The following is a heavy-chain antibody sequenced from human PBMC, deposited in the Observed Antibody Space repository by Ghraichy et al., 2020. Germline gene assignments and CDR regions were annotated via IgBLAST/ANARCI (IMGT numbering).Heavy chain of an antibody. D-gene: IGHD3-10*01. CDR3: ARDFRGVISAYYYYYGMDV. J-gene: IGHJ6*02. CDR2: INHSGST. Sequence: SETLSHTCAVYGGSFSGYYWSWIRQPPGKGLEWIGEINHSGSTNYNSSLKSRVTISVDTSKNQFSLKLISVTAADTAVYYCARDFRGVISAYYYYYGMDVWGRGTKVTVSS. CDR1: GGSFSGYY. V-gene: IGHV4-34*01.